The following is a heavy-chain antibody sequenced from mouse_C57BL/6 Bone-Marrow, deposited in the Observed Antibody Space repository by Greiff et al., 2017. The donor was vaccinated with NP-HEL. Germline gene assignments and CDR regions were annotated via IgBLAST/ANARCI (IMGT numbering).Heavy chain of an antibody. J-gene: IGHJ4*01. V-gene: IGHV1-52*01. D-gene: IGHD3-2*02. CDR1: GYTFTSYW. CDR2: IDPSDSET. Sequence: VQLQQPGAELVRPGSSVKLSCKASGYTFTSYWMHWVKQRPIQGLEWIGNIDPSDSETHYNQKFKDKATLTVDKSSSTAYMQLSSLTSEDSAVYYCARSRGSSGPFYYAMDYWGQGTSVTVSS. CDR3: ARSRGSSGPFYYAMDY.